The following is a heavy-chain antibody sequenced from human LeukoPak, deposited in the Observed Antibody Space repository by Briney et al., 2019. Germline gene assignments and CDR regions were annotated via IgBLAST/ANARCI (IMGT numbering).Heavy chain of an antibody. CDR3: ARETTDAYDY. J-gene: IGHJ4*02. V-gene: IGHV3-7*03. Sequence: GGSLRLSCVASGFTFSRDWMSWVRQAPGKGLEWVANIKEDGSAQYYADSVKGRFTISRDNTKNSLYLQMNSLTAEDTAVYYCARETTDAYDYWGQGTLVTVSS. D-gene: IGHD4-11*01. CDR2: IKEDGSAQ. CDR1: GFTFSRDW.